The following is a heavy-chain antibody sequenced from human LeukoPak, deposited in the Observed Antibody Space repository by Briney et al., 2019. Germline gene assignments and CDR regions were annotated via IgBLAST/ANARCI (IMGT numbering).Heavy chain of an antibody. CDR3: ARVTVPNYDYVWGTYRSNDYYMDV. CDR2: ITHSGST. Sequence: PSETLSLTCAVYGGSFSGYYWSWIRQPPGKGLEGIGEITHSGSTNYNPSRKSRVTISIDTSKNQFSLKLSSVPAPDTAVYYCARVTVPNYDYVWGTYRSNDYYMDVWGKGTTVTVSS. V-gene: IGHV4-34*01. CDR1: GGSFSGYY. D-gene: IGHD3-16*02. J-gene: IGHJ6*03.